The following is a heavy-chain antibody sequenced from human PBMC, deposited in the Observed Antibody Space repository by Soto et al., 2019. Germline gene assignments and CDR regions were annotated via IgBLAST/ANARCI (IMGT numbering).Heavy chain of an antibody. CDR1: AFSFSNYG. CDR2: IWYDGSNK. D-gene: IGHD4-17*01. Sequence: PGGSLRLSSAASAFSFSNYGMHWVRQAPGKGLEWVAVIWYDGSNKYYADSVKGRFTISRDNSRDTLYLQMNSLGADDTAIYYCTRDTGTQTGSPFDYWGQGTLVTVSS. CDR3: TRDTGTQTGSPFDY. V-gene: IGHV3-33*01. J-gene: IGHJ4*02.